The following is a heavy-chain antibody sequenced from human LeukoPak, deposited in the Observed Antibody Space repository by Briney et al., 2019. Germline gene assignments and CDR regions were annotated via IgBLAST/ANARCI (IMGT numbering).Heavy chain of an antibody. Sequence: PSETLSLTCTVSGGSISSYYWSWIRQPAGKGLEWIGRIYTSGSTSYNPSLKSRVTMSVDTSKNQFSLKLSSVTAADTAVYYCARGKAVYSSGWGAGYYFDYWGQGTLVTVSS. CDR3: ARGKAVYSSGWGAGYYFDY. CDR2: IYTSGST. V-gene: IGHV4-4*07. CDR1: GGSISSYY. J-gene: IGHJ4*02. D-gene: IGHD6-19*01.